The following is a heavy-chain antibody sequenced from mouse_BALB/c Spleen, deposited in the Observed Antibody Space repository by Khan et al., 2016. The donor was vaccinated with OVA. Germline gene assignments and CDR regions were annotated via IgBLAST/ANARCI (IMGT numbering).Heavy chain of an antibody. CDR2: INTYTGEP. J-gene: IGHJ1*01. V-gene: IGHV9-3-1*01. CDR1: GYSFTNYG. D-gene: IGHD1-1*02. Sequence: QIQLVQSGPEVKKPGETVKISCKASGYSFTNYGMNWVRQAPGKGLKWMGWINTYTGEPTYAADFKGRFAFSLETSASTAYLQINNLKNEDTATDFCASGGYWYFDVWGAGTTVTVSS. CDR3: ASGGYWYFDV.